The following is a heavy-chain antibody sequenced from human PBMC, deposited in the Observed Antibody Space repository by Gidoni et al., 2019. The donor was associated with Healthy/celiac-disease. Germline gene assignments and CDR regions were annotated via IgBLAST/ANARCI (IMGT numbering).Heavy chain of an antibody. CDR3: AGGSTASNYDY. CDR1: GGSISSSSYY. CDR2: IYYSGST. J-gene: IGHJ4*02. V-gene: IGHV4-39*01. Sequence: QLQLQESGPGLEKPSETLSLTCTVSGGSISSSSYYWGWIRPPPGKGLEWIGSIYYSGSTYYNPSLKSRVTISVDTSKNQFSLKLSSVTAADTAVYYCAGGSTASNYDYWGQGTLVTVSS. D-gene: IGHD6-6*01.